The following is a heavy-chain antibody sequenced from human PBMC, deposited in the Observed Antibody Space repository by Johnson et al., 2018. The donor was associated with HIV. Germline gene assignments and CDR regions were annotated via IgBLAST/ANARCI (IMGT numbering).Heavy chain of an antibody. CDR1: GFTFSSYA. D-gene: IGHD2-21*02. CDR2: ISYDGSNK. CDR3: TTADCGGDCYEPDAFDI. V-gene: IGHV3-30*04. Sequence: QVQLVESGGGVVQPGRSLRLSCAASGFTFSSYAMHWVRQAPGKGLEWVAVISYDGSNKYYADSVKGRFTISRDNSKNTVYLQMNSLRAEDTAVFYCTTADCGGDCYEPDAFDIWGQGTMVTVSS. J-gene: IGHJ3*02.